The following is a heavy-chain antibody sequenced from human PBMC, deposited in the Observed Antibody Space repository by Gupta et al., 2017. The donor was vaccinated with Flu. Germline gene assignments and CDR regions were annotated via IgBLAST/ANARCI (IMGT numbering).Heavy chain of an antibody. V-gene: IGHV1-69*01. CDR1: SSYS. D-gene: IGHD1-26*01. J-gene: IGHJ5*01. CDR2: IIPIFGTA. CDR3: ARELGSGTYGWFDS. Sequence: SSYSINWVRQAPGQGLEWMGGIIPIFGTANYAQKFQGRVTITADESTSTAYMELSSLRSEDTAVYYCARELGSGTYGWFDSWGQGTLVTVSS.